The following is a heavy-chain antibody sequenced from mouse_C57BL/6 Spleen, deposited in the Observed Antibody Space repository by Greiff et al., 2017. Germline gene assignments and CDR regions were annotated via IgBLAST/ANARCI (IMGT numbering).Heavy chain of an antibody. D-gene: IGHD2-4*01. J-gene: IGHJ2*01. V-gene: IGHV1-64*01. CDR1: GSSFTSFW. CDR3: AVIYYDYHFGD. CDR2: IHPNSGST. Sequence: QVQLQQPWAALVKTGAPLKLYSKASGSSFTSFWTHWVMPRPGQGREWIGMIHPNSGSTNYNEKFKGKGILTVDKSSSTAYMQLSSLTSEDSAVYYCAVIYYDYHFGDWGNSTNHSVS.